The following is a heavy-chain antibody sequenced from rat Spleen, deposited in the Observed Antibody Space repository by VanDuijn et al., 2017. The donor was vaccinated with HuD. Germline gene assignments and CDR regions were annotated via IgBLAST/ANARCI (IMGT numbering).Heavy chain of an antibody. CDR3: ARRGNSVFWNFDF. Sequence: EVQLVESDGGLVQPGRSLKLSCAASGFTFNNYWMSWIRQAPGKGLEWVASITNTGGSTYYRDSVKGRFTISRDNSKSTLYLQMDSLRSEDTATYYCARRGNSVFWNFDFWGPGTMVSVSS. J-gene: IGHJ1*01. CDR2: ITNTGGST. D-gene: IGHD4-4*01. V-gene: IGHV5-31*01. CDR1: GFTFNNYW.